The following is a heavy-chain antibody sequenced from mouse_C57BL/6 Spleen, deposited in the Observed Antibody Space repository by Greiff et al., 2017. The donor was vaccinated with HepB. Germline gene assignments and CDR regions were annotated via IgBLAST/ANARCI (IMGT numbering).Heavy chain of an antibody. CDR1: GYTFTDYY. D-gene: IGHD2-4*01. V-gene: IGHV1-26*01. CDR3: ARGNYDDGGGVSAY. CDR2: INPNNGGT. Sequence: EVQLQQSGPELVKPGASVKISCKASGYTFTDYYMNWVKQSHGKSLEWIGDINPNNGGTSYNQKFKGKATLTVDKSSSPAYMELRSLTSEDSAVYYCARGNYDDGGGVSAYWGQGTLVTVSA. J-gene: IGHJ3*01.